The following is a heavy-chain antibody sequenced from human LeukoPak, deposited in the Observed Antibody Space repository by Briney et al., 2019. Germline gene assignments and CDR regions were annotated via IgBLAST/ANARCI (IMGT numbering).Heavy chain of an antibody. J-gene: IGHJ4*02. D-gene: IGHD3-22*01. CDR3: AREEGDYYDSSGYYYPFDY. CDR2: INWNGGST. V-gene: IGHV3-20*04. Sequence: GGSLRLSCAASGFTFDDYGMSWVRQAPGKGLEWVSGINWNGGSTGYADSVKGRFTISRENAKNSLYLQMNSLRAEDTALYYCAREEGDYYDSSGYYYPFDYWGQGTLVTVSS. CDR1: GFTFDDYG.